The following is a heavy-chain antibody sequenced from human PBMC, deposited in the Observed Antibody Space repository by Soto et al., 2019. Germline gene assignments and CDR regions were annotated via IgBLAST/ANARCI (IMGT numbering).Heavy chain of an antibody. V-gene: IGHV1-2*02. CDR2: INPNSGGT. J-gene: IGHJ6*02. Sequence: ASVEVSCKASGYTFTGYYMHWVRQAPGQGLEWMGWINPNSGGTNYAQKFQGRVTMTRDTSISTAYMELSRLRSDDTAVYYCARDRISITHYYYGMDVWGQGTTVTVSS. CDR3: ARDRISITHYYYGMDV. CDR1: GYTFTGYY.